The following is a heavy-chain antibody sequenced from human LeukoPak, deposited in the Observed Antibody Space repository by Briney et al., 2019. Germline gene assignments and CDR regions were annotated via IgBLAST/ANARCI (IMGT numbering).Heavy chain of an antibody. CDR2: IYYSGST. CDR3: ARANYDSSGYYPYYYYYYMDV. J-gene: IGHJ6*03. D-gene: IGHD3-22*01. CDR1: GGSISSYY. V-gene: IGHV4-59*01. Sequence: SETLSLTCTVSGGSISSYYWSWIRQPPGKGLEWIGYIYYSGSTNYNPSLKSRVTISVDTSKNQFSLKLSSVTAADTAVYYCARANYDSSGYYPYYYYYYMDVWGKGTTVTVSS.